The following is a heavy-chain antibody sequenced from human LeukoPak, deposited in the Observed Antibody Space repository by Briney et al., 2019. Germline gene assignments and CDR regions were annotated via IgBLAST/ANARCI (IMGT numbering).Heavy chain of an antibody. D-gene: IGHD3-10*01. CDR3: ARGDTMLRRDWYFDL. V-gene: IGHV1-69*13. CDR2: IIAIFGTP. CDR1: GGTFSSYA. J-gene: IGHJ2*01. Sequence: SVKVSCKSSGGTFSSYALSWVRQAPGQGLEWMGGIIAIFGTPSYAQKFQGRLTITADESTRTAYMELSSPRSADTAVYYCARGDTMLRRDWYFDLWGRGTLVTVSS.